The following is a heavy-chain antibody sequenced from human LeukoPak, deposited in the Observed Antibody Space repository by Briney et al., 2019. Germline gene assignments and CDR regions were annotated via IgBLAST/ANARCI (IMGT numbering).Heavy chain of an antibody. CDR1: GFTFGDYA. V-gene: IGHV3-49*04. D-gene: IGHD2-2*01. J-gene: IGHJ4*02. CDR2: IRSKAYGGTT. CDR3: MVDCSSTSCYDY. Sequence: GRSLRLSCTAFGFTFGDYAMSWVRQAPGKGLEWVGFIRSKAYGGTTEYAASVKGRFTISRDDSKSIAYLQMNSLKTEDTAVYYCMVDCSSTSCYDYWGQGTLVTVSS.